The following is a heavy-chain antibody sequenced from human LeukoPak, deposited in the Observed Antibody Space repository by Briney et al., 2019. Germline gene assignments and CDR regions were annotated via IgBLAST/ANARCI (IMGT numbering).Heavy chain of an antibody. CDR2: IYHSGST. Sequence: SETLSLTCAVSGYSISSGYYWGWIRQPPGKGLEWIGRIYHSGSTYYNPSLKSRVTISVDTSKNQFSLKLNSVTAADTAVYYCARGGYGTLFDYWGQGTLVIVS. V-gene: IGHV4-38-2*01. D-gene: IGHD5-12*01. CDR1: GYSISSGYY. J-gene: IGHJ4*02. CDR3: ARGGYGTLFDY.